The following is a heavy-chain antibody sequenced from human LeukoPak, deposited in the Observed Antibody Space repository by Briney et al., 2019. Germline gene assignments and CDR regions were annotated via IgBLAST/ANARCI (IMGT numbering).Heavy chain of an antibody. D-gene: IGHD6-19*01. CDR1: GGSISSYY. J-gene: IGHJ4*02. Sequence: SGTLSLTCTVSGGSISSYYWSWIRQPPGKGLEWIGYIYYSGSTNYNPSLKSRVTISVDTSKNQFSLKLSSVTAADTAVYYCARQLYSSGWYAFDYWGQGTLVTVSS. CDR3: ARQLYSSGWYAFDY. CDR2: IYYSGST. V-gene: IGHV4-59*08.